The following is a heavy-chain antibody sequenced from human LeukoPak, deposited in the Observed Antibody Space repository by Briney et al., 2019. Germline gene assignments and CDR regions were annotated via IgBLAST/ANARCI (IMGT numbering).Heavy chain of an antibody. CDR2: ISGSGDNT. CDR3: XKIAETSGIYGQGYDY. J-gene: IGHJ4*02. Sequence: GGSLRLSCAASGFSFRTYGMSWVRQAPGKRLEWVSGISGSGDNTHNADFVKGRFTISRDNFKNTLYLQMNSLRAEDTAVYYXXKIAETSGIYGQGYDYWGQGTLVTVSS. V-gene: IGHV3-23*01. D-gene: IGHD1-26*01. CDR1: GFSFRTYG.